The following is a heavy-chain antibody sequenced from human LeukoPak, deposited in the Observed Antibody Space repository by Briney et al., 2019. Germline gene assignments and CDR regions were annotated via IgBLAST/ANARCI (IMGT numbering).Heavy chain of an antibody. CDR3: ARERSHNERDRGWFDP. CDR1: GYTFTSYY. J-gene: IGHJ5*02. D-gene: IGHD1-1*01. CDR2: INPLGGNT. V-gene: IGHV1-46*01. Sequence: ASVKVSCKASGYTFTSYYMHWVRRAPGQGLEWMGIINPLGGNTNYAQKFQGRVTMTRDMSASTVYMELNSLRSDDTAIYYCARERSHNERDRGWFDPWGQGTLVTVPS.